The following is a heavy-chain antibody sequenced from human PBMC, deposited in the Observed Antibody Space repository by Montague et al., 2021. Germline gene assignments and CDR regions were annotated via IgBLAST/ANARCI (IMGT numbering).Heavy chain of an antibody. CDR2: IYYSGST. J-gene: IGHJ6*02. Sequence: SETLSLTCNVSGGAISSSSCYWGWIRQPPGEGLEWIGSIYYSGSTYYSPSLKSRVTISADTSQKQFSLKLRSVTAADTAVYYCARTSNFRENEGNYYYNALDVWGQGTTVTVSS. CDR3: ARTSNFRENEGNYYYNALDV. CDR1: GGAISSSSCY. V-gene: IGHV4-39*01. D-gene: IGHD2/OR15-2a*01.